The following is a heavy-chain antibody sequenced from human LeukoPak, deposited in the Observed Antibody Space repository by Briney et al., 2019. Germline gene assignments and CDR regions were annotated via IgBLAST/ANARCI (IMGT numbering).Heavy chain of an antibody. Sequence: SETLSLTCTVSGGSISSSSYYWGWIRQPPGKGLEYIGRVYSSGSTDSNPSLRSRLSMSVDTSRNQLSLKLASVTAADTGVYYCARLGRFGQLLPFYYYMDVWGKGTTVIVSS. CDR1: GGSISSSSYY. D-gene: IGHD3-10*01. J-gene: IGHJ6*03. CDR3: ARLGRFGQLLPFYYYMDV. CDR2: VYSSGST. V-gene: IGHV4-39*01.